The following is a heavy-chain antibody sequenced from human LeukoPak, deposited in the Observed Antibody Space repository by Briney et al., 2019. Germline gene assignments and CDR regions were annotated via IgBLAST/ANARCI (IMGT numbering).Heavy chain of an antibody. J-gene: IGHJ4*02. CDR2: IRYDGSNK. V-gene: IGHV3-30*02. CDR3: ARRSAAGKHFDY. CDR1: GFTFSSYG. D-gene: IGHD6-13*01. Sequence: PGGSLRLSCAASGFTFSSYGMHWVRQAPGKGLEWVAFIRYDGSNKYYADSVKGRFTISRDNSKNTLYLQTNSLRAEDTAVYYCARRSAAGKHFDYWGQGTLVTVSS.